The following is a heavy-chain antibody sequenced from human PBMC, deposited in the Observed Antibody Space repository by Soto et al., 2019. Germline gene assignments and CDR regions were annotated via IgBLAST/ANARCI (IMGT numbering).Heavy chain of an antibody. J-gene: IGHJ4*02. CDR1: GYTFTSYA. V-gene: IGHV1-3*01. D-gene: IGHD3-9*01. Sequence: QVQLVQSGAEVKKPGASVKVSCKASGYTFTSYAMHWVRQAPGQRLEWMGWINAGNGNTKYSQKFQGRVTITRDTQAATDXMEMSSLRSEDTAVYYCARDGNYDILTGYYMELDYWGKGTLVTVSS. CDR3: ARDGNYDILTGYYMELDY. CDR2: INAGNGNT.